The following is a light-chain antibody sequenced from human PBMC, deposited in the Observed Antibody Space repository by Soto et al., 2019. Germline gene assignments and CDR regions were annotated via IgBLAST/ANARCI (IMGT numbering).Light chain of an antibody. CDR1: QSVLYSYNNKNS. V-gene: IGKV4-1*01. CDR3: QQYGSLPRT. J-gene: IGKJ5*01. CDR2: GAS. Sequence: DIEMTQSSVSLAVSLGERATINCKSSQSVLYSYNNKNSLAWYQQRVGQAPRALIYGASNRATGIPDRFSGGGSGTDFTLTITRLQPEDFAVYYCQQYGSLPRTFGEGTRL.